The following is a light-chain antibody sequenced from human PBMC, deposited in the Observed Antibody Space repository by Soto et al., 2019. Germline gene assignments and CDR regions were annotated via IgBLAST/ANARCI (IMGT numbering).Light chain of an antibody. CDR1: QSVTNW. CDR3: QQYKSVPWT. V-gene: IGKV1-5*01. J-gene: IGKJ1*01. Sequence: DIQMTQSPSTLSASVGDRVTITCRASQSVTNWLAWYQQKPGKAPKILIYGASSLESGVPSRFRGLGSGTEFTLTISSLQPDDLATYYCQQYKSVPWTFGQGDKV. CDR2: GAS.